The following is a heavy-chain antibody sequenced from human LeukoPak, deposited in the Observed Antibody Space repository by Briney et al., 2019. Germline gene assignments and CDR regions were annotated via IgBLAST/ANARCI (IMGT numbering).Heavy chain of an antibody. CDR1: GGSISSGGYS. J-gene: IGHJ3*02. CDR3: ARRQRITMVRGVRVGAFDI. V-gene: IGHV4-30-2*01. Sequence: SQTLSLTCAVSGGSISSGGYSWSWIRQPPGKGLEWIGYIYHSGSTYYNPSLKSRVTISVDRSKNQFSLKLSSVTAADTAVYYCARRQRITMVRGVRVGAFDIWGQGTMVTVSS. CDR2: IYHSGST. D-gene: IGHD3-10*01.